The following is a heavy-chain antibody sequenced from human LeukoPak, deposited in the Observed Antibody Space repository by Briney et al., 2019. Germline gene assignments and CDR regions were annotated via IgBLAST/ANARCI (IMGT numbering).Heavy chain of an antibody. J-gene: IGHJ6*03. Sequence: PSETLSLTCTVSGGSISWIRQPAGKGLEWIGHIYTSGSTNYNPSLKSRVTISVDTSKNQFSLKLSSVTAADTAVYYCARDPGSSYYYGSGSYYRSYYYYYMDVWGKGTTVTISS. V-gene: IGHV4-4*07. D-gene: IGHD3-10*01. CDR1: GGSI. CDR2: IYTSGST. CDR3: ARDPGSSYYYGSGSYYRSYYYYYMDV.